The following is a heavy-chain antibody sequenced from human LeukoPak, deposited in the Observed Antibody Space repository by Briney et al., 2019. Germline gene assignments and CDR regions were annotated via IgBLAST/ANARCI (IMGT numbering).Heavy chain of an antibody. Sequence: TASETLSLTCTVSGGSISGGSYYWSWIRQPAGKGLEWIGRIYTSGSTNYNPSLKSRVTISVDTSKNQFSLKLSSVTAADTAVYYCARGYGGYFDYWGQGTLVTVSS. CDR1: GGSISGGSYY. V-gene: IGHV4-61*02. D-gene: IGHD1-26*01. CDR3: ARGYGGYFDY. J-gene: IGHJ4*02. CDR2: IYTSGST.